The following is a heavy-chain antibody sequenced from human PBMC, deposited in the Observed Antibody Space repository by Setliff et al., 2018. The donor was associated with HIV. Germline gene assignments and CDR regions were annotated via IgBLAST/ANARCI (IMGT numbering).Heavy chain of an antibody. Sequence: PGGSLRLSCAASGFAFSTFDMNWVRQSPEKGLEWVSTIYSDGNTYHADSVKGRFTLSRDNSENALFLQMNSLRPEDTAVYYCARLRPYNSALDYWGQGTLVTVSS. D-gene: IGHD3-10*01. CDR2: IYSDGNT. V-gene: IGHV3-66*02. CDR3: ARLRPYNSALDY. CDR1: GFAFSTFD. J-gene: IGHJ4*02.